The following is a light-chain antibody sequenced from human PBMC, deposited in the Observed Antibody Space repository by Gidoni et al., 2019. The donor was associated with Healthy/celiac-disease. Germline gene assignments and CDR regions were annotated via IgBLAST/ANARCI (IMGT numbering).Light chain of an antibody. CDR3: QQYDNLPRT. J-gene: IGKJ1*01. V-gene: IGKV1-33*01. Sequence: DIQLTQSPSSLSASVRDRVTITCQASQDISNYLNWYQQKPGKAPKLLSYDASNLETGVPSRFSGSGSGTDFTCTISSLQPEDIATYYCQQYDNLPRTFGQGTKVEIK. CDR1: QDISNY. CDR2: DAS.